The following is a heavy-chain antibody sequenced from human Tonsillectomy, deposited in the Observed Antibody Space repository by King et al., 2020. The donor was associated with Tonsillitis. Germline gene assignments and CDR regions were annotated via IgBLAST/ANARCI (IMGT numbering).Heavy chain of an antibody. Sequence: VQLVESGGGLVQPGGSLKLSCAASGFTFSGSAIHWVRQASGKGLEWVGRIRSKANSYATVYAASVKGRFTISRDDSKTTAYLQMNSLKTEDTAVYYCTSTRPYDSSGYYDYWGQGTLVTVSS. D-gene: IGHD3-22*01. CDR3: TSTRPYDSSGYYDY. CDR1: GFTFSGSA. V-gene: IGHV3-73*01. CDR2: IRSKANSYAT. J-gene: IGHJ4*02.